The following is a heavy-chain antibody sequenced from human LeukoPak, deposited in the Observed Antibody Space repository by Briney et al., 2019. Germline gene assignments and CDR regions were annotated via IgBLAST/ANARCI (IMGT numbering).Heavy chain of an antibody. J-gene: IGHJ4*02. CDR2: IKQDGSEK. D-gene: IGHD3-10*01. Sequence: GGSLRLSCAASGFTFSSYWMSWVRQAPGKGLEWVANIKQDGSEKYYVDSVKGRFTISRDNAKNSLYLQMNSLRAEDTAVYYCAREKVITMVRGVIITPFDYWGQGTLVTVSS. V-gene: IGHV3-7*01. CDR1: GFTFSSYW. CDR3: AREKVITMVRGVIITPFDY.